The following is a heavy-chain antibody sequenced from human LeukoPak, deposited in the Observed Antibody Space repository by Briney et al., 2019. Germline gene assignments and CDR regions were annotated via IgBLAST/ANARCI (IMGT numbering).Heavy chain of an antibody. Sequence: PSQTLSLTCAISGDSVSRNNGAWNWTRQSPSRSLEWLGRTYYRSKWYDDYAESMKGRITISPDTSKNQFSLHVYAVTPEDTAVYYCARDVGTSGWHTFDYWGQGTLVSVSS. D-gene: IGHD6-19*01. CDR2: TYYRSKWYD. V-gene: IGHV6-1*01. CDR1: GDSVSRNNGA. J-gene: IGHJ4*02. CDR3: ARDVGTSGWHTFDY.